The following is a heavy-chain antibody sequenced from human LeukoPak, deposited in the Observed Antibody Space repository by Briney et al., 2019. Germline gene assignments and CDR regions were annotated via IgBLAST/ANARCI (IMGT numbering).Heavy chain of an antibody. Sequence: SETLSLTCTVSGGSISSGSYYWSWIRQPAGKGLEWIGRIYTSGSTNYNPSLKSRVTISVDTSKNQFSLKLSSVTAADTAVYYCARGTKYYYGPGPFDYWGQGTLVTVSS. CDR3: ARGTKYYYGPGPFDY. V-gene: IGHV4-61*02. D-gene: IGHD3-10*01. J-gene: IGHJ4*02. CDR1: GGSISSGSYY. CDR2: IYTSGST.